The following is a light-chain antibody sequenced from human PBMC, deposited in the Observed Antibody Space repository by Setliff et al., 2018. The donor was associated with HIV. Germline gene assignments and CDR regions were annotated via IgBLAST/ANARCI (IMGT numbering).Light chain of an antibody. J-gene: IGLJ1*01. V-gene: IGLV2-14*03. CDR3: SSYFV. CDR2: DDN. CDR1: SRDVGASKS. Sequence: QSVLTQPASVSGSPGQSITISCTGTSRDVGASKSVSWYQQHPGNVPKLVIYDDNNRPSGVSYRFSGSKSGNTASLTISGLQAEDEADYYCSSYFVFASGTKVTVL.